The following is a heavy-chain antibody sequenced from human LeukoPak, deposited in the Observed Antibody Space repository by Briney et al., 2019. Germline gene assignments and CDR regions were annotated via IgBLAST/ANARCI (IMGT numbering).Heavy chain of an antibody. CDR2: ISGSSTYI. CDR3: ARHSTDYGDHNWFDP. V-gene: IGHV3-21*01. CDR1: GFTFSGYS. D-gene: IGHD4-17*01. Sequence: GGSLRLSCAASGFTFSGYSMSWVRQAPGKGLEWVSSISGSSTYIFYADSVKGRFTISRDNAQNSLYLQMNSLRAEDTAVYYCARHSTDYGDHNWFDPWGQGTLVTVSS. J-gene: IGHJ5*02.